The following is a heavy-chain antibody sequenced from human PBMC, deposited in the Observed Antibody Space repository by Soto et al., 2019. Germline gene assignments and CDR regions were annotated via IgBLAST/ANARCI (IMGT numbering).Heavy chain of an antibody. V-gene: IGHV1-69*02. D-gene: IGHD3-10*01. Sequence: QVQLVQSGAEVKSAGSSVKVSCKASGDTFNFYSINWVRQAPGLGLEWVGRVNPILSMSNYAQRFQGRVTMPADKSTGTAYMELRSLRSEDTAIYYCASNYGSAYRAFDSWGQGALVTVSS. CDR2: VNPILSMS. J-gene: IGHJ4*02. CDR1: GDTFNFYS. CDR3: ASNYGSAYRAFDS.